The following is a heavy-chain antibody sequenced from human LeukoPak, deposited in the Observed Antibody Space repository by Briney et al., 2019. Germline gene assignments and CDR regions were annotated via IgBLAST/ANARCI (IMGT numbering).Heavy chain of an antibody. V-gene: IGHV3-7*05. CDR1: GFTFSSYW. J-gene: IGHJ4*02. CDR2: INQDGSEK. Sequence: PGGSLRLSCAASGFTFSSYWMSWVRQAPRRGLEWVANINQDGSEKYYVDSVKGRFSISRDNAENSLFLQMNSLRAEDTAVYYCARDKVVGATILDFWGQGTQVTVSS. CDR3: ARDKVVGATILDF. D-gene: IGHD1-26*01.